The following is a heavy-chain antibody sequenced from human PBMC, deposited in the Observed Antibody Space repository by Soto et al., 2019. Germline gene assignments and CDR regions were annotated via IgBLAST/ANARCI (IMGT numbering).Heavy chain of an antibody. J-gene: IGHJ6*02. CDR2: IYWNDDK. V-gene: IGHV2-5*01. D-gene: IGHD6-19*01. Sequence: SCPTLVNPTQTLTLTCTFSGFSLSTSGVGVGWIRQPPGKALEWLALIYWNDDKRYSPSLKSRLTITKDTSKNQVVLTMTNMDPVDTATYYCAHSSGGARRYYHYDAMAVWGQGSTVTASS. CDR3: AHSSGGARRYYHYDAMAV. CDR1: GFSLSTSGVG.